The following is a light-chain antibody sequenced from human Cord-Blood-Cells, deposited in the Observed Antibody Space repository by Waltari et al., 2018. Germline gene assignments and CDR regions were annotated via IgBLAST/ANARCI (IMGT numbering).Light chain of an antibody. CDR3: QSYDSSLSGSV. CDR2: GNS. Sequence: QSVLTQPPSVSGAPGQRVTISCTGSSSNIGAGYDVHWYQQLPGTAPKLLIQGNSNRPSGVPDRFSGSKSGTSVSLAITGLQAEDEADYYCQSYDSSLSGSVFGGGTKLTVL. CDR1: SSNIGAGYD. J-gene: IGLJ3*02. V-gene: IGLV1-40*01.